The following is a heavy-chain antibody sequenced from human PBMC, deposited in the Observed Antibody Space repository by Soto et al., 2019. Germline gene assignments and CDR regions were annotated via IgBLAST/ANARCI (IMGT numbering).Heavy chain of an antibody. CDR1: GFTFSSYA. V-gene: IGHV3-23*01. D-gene: IGHD6-19*01. Sequence: GGSLRLSCAASGFTFSSYAMSWVRQAPGKGLEWVSAISGSGGSTYYADSVRGRFTISRDNSKNTLYLQMNSLRAEDTAVYYCAKDWWRSIAVAGHYYFDYWGQGTLVTVSS. CDR3: AKDWWRSIAVAGHYYFDY. J-gene: IGHJ4*02. CDR2: ISGSGGST.